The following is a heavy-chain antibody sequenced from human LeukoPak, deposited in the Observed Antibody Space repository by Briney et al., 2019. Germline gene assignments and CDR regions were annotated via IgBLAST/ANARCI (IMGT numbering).Heavy chain of an antibody. V-gene: IGHV3-30*02. CDR1: GFTFSSYG. J-gene: IGHJ6*03. CDR2: IRYDGTNK. Sequence: GGSLRLSCAASGFTFSSYGMHWVGQAPGKGLEWVAFIRYDGTNKFYADSVKGRSTISRANSKNQLYLQMNSLRGDDTAVYYRVKVRAARPTTYYYMDVWGKGTTVTVSS. CDR3: VKVRAARPTTYYYMDV. D-gene: IGHD6-6*01.